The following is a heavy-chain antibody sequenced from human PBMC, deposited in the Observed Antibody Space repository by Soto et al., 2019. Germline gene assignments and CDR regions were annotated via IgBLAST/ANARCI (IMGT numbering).Heavy chain of an antibody. V-gene: IGHV1-8*01. CDR2: MNPNSGNT. J-gene: IGHJ6*03. CDR3: AREGYCSGGSCYSDTYYYYYYMDV. Sequence: ASVKVSCKASGYTFTSYDINWVRQATGQGLEWMGWMNPNSGNTGYAQKFQGRVTMTRNTSISTAYMELSSLRSEDTAVYYCAREGYCSGGSCYSDTYYYYYYMDVWGKGTTVTVSS. CDR1: GYTFTSYD. D-gene: IGHD2-15*01.